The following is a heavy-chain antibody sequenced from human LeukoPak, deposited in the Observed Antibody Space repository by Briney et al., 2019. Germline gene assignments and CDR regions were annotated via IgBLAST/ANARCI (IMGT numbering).Heavy chain of an antibody. CDR2: ISSDGRNK. CDR3: ARESGRGYSGCDY. J-gene: IGHJ4*02. D-gene: IGHD5-12*01. V-gene: IGHV3-30*03. Sequence: PGGSLRLSCGSSGFTFSDYGMHWVRQAPGKGLEWVALISSDGRNKYYVDSVKGRFTISRDNSKNTLYLQMNSLRAEDTAVYYCARESGRGYSGCDYWGQGTLVTVSS. CDR1: GFTFSDYG.